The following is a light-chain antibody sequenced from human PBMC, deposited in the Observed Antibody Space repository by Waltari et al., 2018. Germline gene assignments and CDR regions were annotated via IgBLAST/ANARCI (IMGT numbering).Light chain of an antibody. V-gene: IGKV1-5*03. CDR3: QQYSRPPWT. Sequence: DIQMTQSPSTLSASVGDRVTIPCRASQSMNRWLAWYQQKPGRAPHLLISKASTLESGVASRFSGSGSGTEFTLTISGLQPDDFALYYCQQYSRPPWTFGQGTKVEV. CDR1: QSMNRW. CDR2: KAS. J-gene: IGKJ1*01.